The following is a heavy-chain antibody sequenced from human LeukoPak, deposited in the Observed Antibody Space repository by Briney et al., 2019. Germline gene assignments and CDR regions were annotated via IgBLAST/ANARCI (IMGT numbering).Heavy chain of an antibody. D-gene: IGHD4-23*01. J-gene: IGHJ4*02. V-gene: IGHV1-18*03. CDR1: GYTLTELS. CDR2: ISAYNGDT. Sequence: ASVKVSCKVSGYTLTELSMHWVRQAPGQGLEWMGWISAYNGDTNYAQKFQGRVTMTTDTSTSTAYMELRSLRSDDVAVYYCARESATVANFDYWGQGTLVTVSS. CDR3: ARESATVANFDY.